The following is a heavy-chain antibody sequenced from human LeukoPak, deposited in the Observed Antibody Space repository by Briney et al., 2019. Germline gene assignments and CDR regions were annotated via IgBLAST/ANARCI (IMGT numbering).Heavy chain of an antibody. CDR1: GFTFSTSW. D-gene: IGHD3-22*01. V-gene: IGHV3-23*01. CDR3: ARDAPNYYDSSGYYPPSPDYYYGMDV. CDR2: ISGSGGST. Sequence: PGGSLRLSCAASGFTFSTSWMTWVRQAPGKGLEWVSAISGSGGSTYYADSVKGRFTISRDNSKNTLYLQMNSLRAEDTAVYYCARDAPNYYDSSGYYPPSPDYYYGMDVWGQGTTVTVSS. J-gene: IGHJ6*02.